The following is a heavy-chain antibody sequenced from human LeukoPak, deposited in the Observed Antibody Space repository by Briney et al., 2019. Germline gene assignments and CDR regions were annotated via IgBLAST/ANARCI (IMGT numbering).Heavy chain of an antibody. V-gene: IGHV3-64*01. Sequence: GGSLRLSCAASGFTFSSYAMHWVRQAPGKGLEYVSAISSNGGSTYYANSVKGRFTISRDNSKNTLYLQMGSLRAEDMAVYYCARAYSSSSVGVSGWFDPWGQGTLVTVSS. J-gene: IGHJ5*02. CDR3: ARAYSSSSVGVSGWFDP. CDR1: GFTFSSYA. D-gene: IGHD6-6*01. CDR2: ISSNGGST.